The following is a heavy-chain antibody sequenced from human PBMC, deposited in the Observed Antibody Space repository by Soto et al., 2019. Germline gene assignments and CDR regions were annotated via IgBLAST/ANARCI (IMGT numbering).Heavy chain of an antibody. J-gene: IGHJ5*02. CDR1: GGTFRSYA. D-gene: IGHD6-13*01. CDR2: IIPIFGTA. Sequence: ASVKVSCKASGGTFRSYAISWVRQAPGQGLEWMGGIIPIFGTANYAQKFQGRVTITADESTSTAYMELSSLRSEDTAVYYCARVEYSSSWLRRDWFDPWGQGTLVTVSS. CDR3: ARVEYSSSWLRRDWFDP. V-gene: IGHV1-69*13.